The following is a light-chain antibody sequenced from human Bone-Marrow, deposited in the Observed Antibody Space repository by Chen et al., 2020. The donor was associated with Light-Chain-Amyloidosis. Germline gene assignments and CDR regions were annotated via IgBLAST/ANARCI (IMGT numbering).Light chain of an antibody. J-gene: IGKJ1*01. CDR1: QSLLHINGYDY. CDR3: MQTLQTPT. V-gene: IGKV2-28*01. CDR2: LGS. Sequence: DIVMMQSPLSLPVTPGEQASISCRSSQSLLHINGYDYLNWYLQKPGQSPQLLIYLGSNRASGVPDRFSGSGSGTDFTLKVSRVEAEDVGVYYCMQTLQTPTFGQGTKVEIK.